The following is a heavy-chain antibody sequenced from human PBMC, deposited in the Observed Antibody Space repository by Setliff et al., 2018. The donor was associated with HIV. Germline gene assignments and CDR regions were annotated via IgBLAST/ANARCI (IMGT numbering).Heavy chain of an antibody. J-gene: IGHJ4*02. Sequence: LSLTCTVSGGSISRGVYYWCWIRQPPGKGLEWIGEINHRGSTNYNPSLKSRVTISVDRSQNHFSLKLSSVTAADTAVYYCAREVDYYDSSRYLLLYYFDSWGQGTLVTVSS. CDR2: INHRGST. D-gene: IGHD3-22*01. V-gene: IGHV4-39*07. CDR1: GGSISRGVYY. CDR3: AREVDYYDSSRYLLLYYFDS.